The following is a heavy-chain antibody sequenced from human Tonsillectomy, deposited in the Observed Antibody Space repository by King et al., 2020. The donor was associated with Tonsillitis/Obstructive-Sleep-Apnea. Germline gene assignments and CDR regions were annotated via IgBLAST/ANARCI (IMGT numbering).Heavy chain of an antibody. J-gene: IGHJ4*02. Sequence: QLVQSGAEVKKPGGSLKISCKGSGYSFTSYWIGWVRQMPGKGLEWMGIIYPGDSDTRYSPSFQGQVTILADKSISTAYLQWSSLKASDTAMYYCARPSGRDVILHGGWCYWGQGTLVTVSS. V-gene: IGHV5-51*01. D-gene: IGHD6-19*01. CDR2: IYPGDSDT. CDR1: GYSFTSYW. CDR3: ARPSGRDVILHGGWCY.